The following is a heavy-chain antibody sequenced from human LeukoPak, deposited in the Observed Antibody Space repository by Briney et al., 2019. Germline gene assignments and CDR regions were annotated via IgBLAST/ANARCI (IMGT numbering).Heavy chain of an antibody. CDR1: GFTFSSNY. CDR2: IYSGGST. J-gene: IGHJ6*03. D-gene: IGHD3-16*01. CDR3: ARVWGSYYYYMDV. Sequence: GGSLRLSCAASGFTFSSNYMSWVRQAPGKGLEWVSVIYSGGSTYYADSVKGRFTISRDNSKNTLYLQMNSLRAEDTAVYYCARVWGSYYYYMDVWGKGTTVTVSS. V-gene: IGHV3-53*01.